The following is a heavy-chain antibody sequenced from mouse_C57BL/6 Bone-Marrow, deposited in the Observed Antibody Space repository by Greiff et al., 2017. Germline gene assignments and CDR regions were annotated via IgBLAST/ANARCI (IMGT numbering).Heavy chain of an antibody. CDR1: GFTFSDYG. CDR2: ISSGSSTI. V-gene: IGHV5-17*01. D-gene: IGHD1-1*01. CDR3: ARPYYYGTLGYFDV. Sequence: EVMLVESGGGLVKPGGSLKLSCAASGFTFSDYGMHWVRQAPEKGLEWVAYISSGSSTIYYADTVKGRFTISRDNAKNTLFLQMTSLRSEDTAMYYCARPYYYGTLGYFDVWGTGTTVTVSS. J-gene: IGHJ1*03.